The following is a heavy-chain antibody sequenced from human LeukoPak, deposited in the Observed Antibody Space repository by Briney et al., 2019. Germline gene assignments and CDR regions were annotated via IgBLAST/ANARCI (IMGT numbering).Heavy chain of an antibody. CDR1: GFTFSSYG. CDR2: ISGSGGST. V-gene: IGHV3-23*01. CDR3: ARVIAFRGYMDV. J-gene: IGHJ6*03. D-gene: IGHD3-16*02. Sequence: PGRSLRLSCAASGFTFSSYGMHWVRQAPGKGLEWVSAISGSGGSTYYADSVKGRFTISRDNSKNTLYLQMNSLRAEDTAVYYCARVIAFRGYMDVWGKGTTVTVSS.